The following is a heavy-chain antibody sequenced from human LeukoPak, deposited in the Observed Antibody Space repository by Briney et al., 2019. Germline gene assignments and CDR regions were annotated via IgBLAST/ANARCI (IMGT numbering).Heavy chain of an antibody. CDR1: GFTFSSYA. CDR3: ARGYSSSWVYYFDY. Sequence: PGGSLRLSCAASGFTFSSYAMHWVRQAPGKGLEWVAVISYDGSNKYYADSVKGRFTISRDNSKNTLYLQMNSLRAEDTAVYYCARGYSSSWVYYFDYWGQGTLVTVSS. V-gene: IGHV3-30-3*01. D-gene: IGHD6-13*01. CDR2: ISYDGSNK. J-gene: IGHJ4*02.